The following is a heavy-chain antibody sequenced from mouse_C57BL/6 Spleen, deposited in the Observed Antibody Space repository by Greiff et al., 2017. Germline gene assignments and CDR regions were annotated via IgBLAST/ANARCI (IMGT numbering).Heavy chain of an antibody. CDR3: ARERGYYDYDGYFDV. CDR2: IYPGDGDT. D-gene: IGHD2-4*01. Sequence: LMESGPELVKPGASVKISCKASGYAFSSSWMNWVKQRPGKGLAWIGRIYPGDGDTNYNGKFKGKATLTADKSSSTAYMPLSSLTSEDSAVYFCARERGYYDYDGYFDVWGTGTTVTVSS. V-gene: IGHV1-82*01. J-gene: IGHJ1*03. CDR1: GYAFSSSW.